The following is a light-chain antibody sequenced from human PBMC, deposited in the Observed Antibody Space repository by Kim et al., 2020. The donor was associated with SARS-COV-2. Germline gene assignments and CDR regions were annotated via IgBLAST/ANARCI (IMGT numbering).Light chain of an antibody. CDR1: SLRSYY. J-gene: IGLJ3*02. CDR2: GKN. V-gene: IGLV3-19*01. Sequence: ALGQTVRITCQGDSLRSYYASWYQLKPGRAPVLVIYGKNNRPSGIPDRFSGSSSGNTASLTITGAQAKDEADYYCNTRNSSGNHWVFGGGTKLTVL. CDR3: NTRNSSGNHWV.